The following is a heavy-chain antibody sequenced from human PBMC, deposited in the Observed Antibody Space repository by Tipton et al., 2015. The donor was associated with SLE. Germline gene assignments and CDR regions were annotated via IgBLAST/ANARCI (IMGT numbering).Heavy chain of an antibody. J-gene: IGHJ4*02. CDR3: LGEEVGEGYYFDY. V-gene: IGHV4-39*02. CDR1: GGSISGTNYY. CDR2: ITNNGNT. Sequence: TLSLTCSVSGGSISGTNYYWDWIRQPPGKGPEWIGRITNNGNTYYIPSLQSRVTMSVDTSKNHFSLKLSSVTAADTAGYYCLGEEVGEGYYFDYWGQGMLVTVSS. D-gene: IGHD2-15*01.